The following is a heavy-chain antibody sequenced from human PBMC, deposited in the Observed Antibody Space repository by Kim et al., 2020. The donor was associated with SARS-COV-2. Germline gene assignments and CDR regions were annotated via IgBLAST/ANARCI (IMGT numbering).Heavy chain of an antibody. CDR2: IYSGGST. Sequence: GGSLRLSCAASGFTVSSNYMSWVRQAPGKGLEWVSVIYSGGSTYYADSVKGRFTISRDNSKNTLYLQMNSLRAEDTAVYYCARVVIAAAGTGFDPWGQGTLVTVSS. V-gene: IGHV3-66*01. CDR1: GFTVSSNY. CDR3: ARVVIAAAGTGFDP. J-gene: IGHJ5*02. D-gene: IGHD6-13*01.